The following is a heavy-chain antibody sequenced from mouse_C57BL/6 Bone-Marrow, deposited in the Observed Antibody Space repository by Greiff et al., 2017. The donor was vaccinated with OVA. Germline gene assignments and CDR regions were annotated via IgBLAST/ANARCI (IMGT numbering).Heavy chain of an antibody. V-gene: IGHV1-42*01. J-gene: IGHJ4*01. Sequence: VQLQQSGPELVKPGASVKISCKASGYSFTGYYMNWVKQSPEKSLEWIGEINPSTGGTTYNQKFKAKATLTVDKSYSTAYMQLKSLTSEDSAVYYCARHYGNYVNYAMDYWGQGTSVTVSS. CDR2: INPSTGGT. CDR3: ARHYGNYVNYAMDY. D-gene: IGHD2-1*01. CDR1: GYSFTGYY.